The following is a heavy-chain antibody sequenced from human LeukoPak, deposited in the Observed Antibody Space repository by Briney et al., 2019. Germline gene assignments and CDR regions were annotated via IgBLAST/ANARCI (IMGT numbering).Heavy chain of an antibody. CDR1: GGSISSYY. V-gene: IGHV4-59*08. Sequence: SETLSLTCTVSGGSISSYYWGWIRQPPGKGLEWIGYIYYSGSTYYNPSLKSRVTISVDTSKNQFSLKLSSVTAADTAVYYCARGRSITSYYDFWSGYYTGYYFDYWGQGTLVTVSS. D-gene: IGHD3-3*01. CDR2: IYYSGST. J-gene: IGHJ4*02. CDR3: ARGRSITSYYDFWSGYYTGYYFDY.